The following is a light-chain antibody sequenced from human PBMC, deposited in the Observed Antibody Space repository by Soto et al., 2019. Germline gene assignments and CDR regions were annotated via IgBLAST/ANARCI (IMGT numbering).Light chain of an antibody. CDR2: DVS. V-gene: IGLV2-14*01. J-gene: IGLJ7*01. CDR1: SSDVGGYNY. Sequence: QSVLTQPASVSGSPGQSITISCTGTSSDVGGYNYVSWYQQHPGKAPKLMIYDVSNRPSGVSNRFSGSKSGNTASLTISGLQADDEADYYCSSYTSSSTFFGGGTQLTVL. CDR3: SSYTSSSTF.